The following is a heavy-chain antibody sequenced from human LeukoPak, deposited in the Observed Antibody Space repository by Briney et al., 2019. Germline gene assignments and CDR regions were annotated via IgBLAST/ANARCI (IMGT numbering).Heavy chain of an antibody. CDR2: ISGNSGAK. CDR3: ARDPADRSDPIDY. CDR1: GFIFSSYS. V-gene: IGHV3-48*01. Sequence: GGSLRLSCAASGFIFSSYSMNWVRQAPGKGLEWVSYISGNSGAKYYADSVKGRFTISRDNAKNSLYLQMDSLRAEDTALYYCARDPADRSDPIDYWGQGTRVTVSS. D-gene: IGHD3-22*01. J-gene: IGHJ4*02.